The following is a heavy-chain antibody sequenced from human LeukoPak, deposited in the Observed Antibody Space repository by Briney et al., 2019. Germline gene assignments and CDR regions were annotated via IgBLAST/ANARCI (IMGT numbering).Heavy chain of an antibody. Sequence: ESGPTLVNPPQTLTLTCTFSGFSLSTSGVGVGWIRQPPVKALEWLALIYWDDDKRYSPSLKSRLTITKDTSKNQVVLTMTNMDAVDHAPYYFSHRPLPPHGDYTYFDQWGQGTLVTVSS. V-gene: IGHV2-5*02. CDR3: SHRPLPPHGDYTYFDQ. CDR1: GFSLSTSGVG. J-gene: IGHJ4*02. CDR2: IYWDDDK. D-gene: IGHD4-17*01.